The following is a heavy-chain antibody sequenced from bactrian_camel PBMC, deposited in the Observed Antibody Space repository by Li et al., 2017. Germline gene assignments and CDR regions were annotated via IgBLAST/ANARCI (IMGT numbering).Heavy chain of an antibody. CDR3: ATATVRRILRWDY. Sequence: VQLVESGGGLVQPGGSLKLSCSASGFTFGSCDMKWVRQAPGKGLEWVSSINSGGGRTYYADSVKGRVLISKDKDKDTVFLQMNSLKSEDTALYYCATATVRRILRWDYWGQGTQVTVS. CDR2: INSGGGRT. D-gene: IGHD1*01. CDR1: GFTFGSCD. V-gene: IGHV3S40*01. J-gene: IGHJ4*01.